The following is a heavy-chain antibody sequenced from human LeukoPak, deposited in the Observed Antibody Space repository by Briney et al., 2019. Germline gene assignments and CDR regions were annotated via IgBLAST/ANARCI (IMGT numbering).Heavy chain of an antibody. Sequence: GGSLRLSCAASGLTFSSYAMTWVRQAPGKGLAWGSVISSSGGSIYYADSVKGRLITSRDNSKNTLYLQMNSLRAEDTAVYYCARDKGAAGPYYYYGMDVWGQGTTVTVSS. V-gene: IGHV3-23*01. CDR2: ISSSGGSI. D-gene: IGHD6-19*01. J-gene: IGHJ6*02. CDR1: GLTFSSYA. CDR3: ARDKGAAGPYYYYGMDV.